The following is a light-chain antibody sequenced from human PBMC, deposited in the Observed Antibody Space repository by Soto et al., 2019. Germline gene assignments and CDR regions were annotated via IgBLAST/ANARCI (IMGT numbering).Light chain of an antibody. J-gene: IGKJ2*01. CDR2: GAS. CDR1: QSVSSN. Sequence: EIVMTQSPATLSVSPGERAALSCRATQSVSSNFAWYQQKPGQAPRLLIYGASTRATGIPARFSGSGSGTDFTLTISSLQSEEVAISYCQQYNNWPYTFGQGTKLEIK. CDR3: QQYNNWPYT. V-gene: IGKV3-15*01.